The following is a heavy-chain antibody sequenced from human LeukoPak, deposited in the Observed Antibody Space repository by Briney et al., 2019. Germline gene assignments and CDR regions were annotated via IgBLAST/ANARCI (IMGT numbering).Heavy chain of an antibody. Sequence: HPGGSLRLSCAASGFTFSSYAMSWVRQAPGQGLEWVSAISGSGGSTYYADSVKGRFTISRDNSKNTLYLQMNSLRAEDTAVYYCAKSAAPYCCGGSCYSVGNFDYWGQGTLVTVSS. CDR3: AKSAAPYCCGGSCYSVGNFDY. J-gene: IGHJ4*02. D-gene: IGHD2-15*01. CDR1: GFTFSSYA. CDR2: ISGSGGST. V-gene: IGHV3-23*01.